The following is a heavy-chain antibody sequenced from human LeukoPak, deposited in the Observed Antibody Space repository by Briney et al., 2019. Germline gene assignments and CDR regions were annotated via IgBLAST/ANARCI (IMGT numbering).Heavy chain of an antibody. CDR3: ARHAASYYYDSSGYHLTFDP. J-gene: IGHJ5*02. Sequence: GESLKISCKGSGYSFTSYWIGWVRQMPGKGLEWMGTIYPGDSDTRYSPSFQGQVTISADKSISTAYLQWSSLKASDTAMYYCARHAASYYYDSSGYHLTFDPWGQGTLVTVSS. CDR2: IYPGDSDT. CDR1: GYSFTSYW. V-gene: IGHV5-51*01. D-gene: IGHD3-22*01.